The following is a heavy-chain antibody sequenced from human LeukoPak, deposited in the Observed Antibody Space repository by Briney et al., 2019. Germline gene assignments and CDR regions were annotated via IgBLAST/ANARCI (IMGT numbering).Heavy chain of an antibody. D-gene: IGHD6-19*01. CDR3: ASHAAYTSDWRARTFDY. Sequence: GGSLRLSCGASGFTFTNHGTSWVRQAPGKGLEWVSAISGSGANTYYADSVRGRFIISRDQSRKTLYLQMNRLRAEDTAIYYCASHAAYTSDWRARTFDYWGQGTLVTVSS. CDR2: ISGSGANT. CDR1: GFTFTNHG. J-gene: IGHJ4*02. V-gene: IGHV3-23*01.